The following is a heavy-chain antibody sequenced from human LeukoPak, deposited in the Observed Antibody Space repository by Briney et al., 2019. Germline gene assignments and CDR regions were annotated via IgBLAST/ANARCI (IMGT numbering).Heavy chain of an antibody. V-gene: IGHV3-33*06. Sequence: GGSLRLSCAASGFTFGSYGMHWVRQAPGKGLEWVAVVWSDGTTKNYADSVKGRFTISRDNSKNTLYMQMNSLRAEDTAVYYCAKDRVTTVTTFFSQFDFWGQGTLVTVSS. CDR3: AKDRVTTVTTFFSQFDF. D-gene: IGHD4-11*01. CDR2: VWSDGTTK. CDR1: GFTFGSYG. J-gene: IGHJ4*02.